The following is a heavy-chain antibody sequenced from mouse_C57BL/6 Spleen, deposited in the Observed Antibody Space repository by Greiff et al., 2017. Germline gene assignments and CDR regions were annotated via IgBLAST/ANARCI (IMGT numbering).Heavy chain of an antibody. CDR2: IYPGSGST. CDR1: GYTFTSYW. V-gene: IGHV1-55*01. J-gene: IGHJ4*01. Sequence: QVQLKQPGAELVKPGASVKMSCKASGYTFTSYWITWVKQRPGQGLEWIGDIYPGSGSTNYNEKFKSKATLTVDTSSSTAYMQLSSLTSEDSAVYYCARLYDYDGAMDYWGQGTSVTVSS. CDR3: ARLYDYDGAMDY. D-gene: IGHD2-4*01.